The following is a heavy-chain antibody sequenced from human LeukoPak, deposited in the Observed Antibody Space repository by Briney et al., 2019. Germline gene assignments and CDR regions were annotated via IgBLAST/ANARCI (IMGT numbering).Heavy chain of an antibody. CDR2: INPNSGGT. D-gene: IGHD5-18*01. V-gene: IGHV1-2*02. CDR1: GYTFTGYY. CDR3: AIGARDTATDYYYYGMDV. Sequence: ASVKVSCKASGYTFTGYYMHWVRQAPGQGLEWMGWINPNSGGTNYAQKFQGRVTMTRDTSISTAYMELSRLRSDDTAVYYCAIGARDTATDYYYYGMDVWGQGTTVTVSS. J-gene: IGHJ6*02.